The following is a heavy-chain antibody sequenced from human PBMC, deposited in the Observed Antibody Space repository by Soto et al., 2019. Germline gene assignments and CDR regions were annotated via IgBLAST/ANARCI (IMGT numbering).Heavy chain of an antibody. CDR1: GFTFSSYW. J-gene: IGHJ4*02. Sequence: GESLKISCAASGFTFSSYWMSWVRQAPGKGLEWVANIKQDGSEKYYVDSVKGRFTISRDNAKNSLYLQMNSLRAEDTAVYYCARGLKNSGSYFDYWGQGTLVTVSS. CDR3: ARGLKNSGSYFDY. V-gene: IGHV3-7*01. D-gene: IGHD1-26*01. CDR2: IKQDGSEK.